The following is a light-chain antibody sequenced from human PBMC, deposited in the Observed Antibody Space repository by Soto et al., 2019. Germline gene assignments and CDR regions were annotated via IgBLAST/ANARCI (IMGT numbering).Light chain of an antibody. J-gene: IGKJ4*01. CDR1: QSVSSSY. CDR3: QQYGSSPLT. Sequence: EVVLGQPPGTLSLSPGERATLSCRASQSVSSSYLAWYQQKPGQAPRLLIYGASSRATGIPDRFSGSGSGTDFTLTISRLEPEDFAVYYCQQYGSSPLTFGGGTKVDIK. V-gene: IGKV3-20*01. CDR2: GAS.